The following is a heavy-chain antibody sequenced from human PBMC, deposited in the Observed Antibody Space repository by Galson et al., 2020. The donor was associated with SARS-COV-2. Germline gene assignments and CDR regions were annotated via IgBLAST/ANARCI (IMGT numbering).Heavy chain of an antibody. D-gene: IGHD2-2*02. J-gene: IGHJ6*03. CDR1: GGTFSSYA. V-gene: IGHV1-69*13. Sequence: SVKVSCKASGGTFSSYAISWVRQAPGQGREWMGGIVPIFGTANYAQKFQGRVTITADESTTTAYMELSSLRSEDTAVYYCAMGGWGYCSSTSCYTYMDVWGKGTTVTVSS. CDR3: AMGGWGYCSSTSCYTYMDV. CDR2: IVPIFGTA.